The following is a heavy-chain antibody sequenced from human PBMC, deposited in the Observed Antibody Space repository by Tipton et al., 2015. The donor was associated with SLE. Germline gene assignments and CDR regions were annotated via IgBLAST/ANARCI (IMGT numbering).Heavy chain of an antibody. V-gene: IGHV4-4*07. J-gene: IGHJ6*03. CDR2: IYTSGST. CDR1: GGSISSYC. D-gene: IGHD3-3*01. Sequence: TLSLTCTVSGGSISSYCLSWIRQPAGKGLEWIGRIYTSGSTNYNPSLKSRVTMSVDTSKNQFSLKLSSVTAADTAVYYCAREAGVVINYYYMDVWGKGTTVTVSS. CDR3: AREAGVVINYYYMDV.